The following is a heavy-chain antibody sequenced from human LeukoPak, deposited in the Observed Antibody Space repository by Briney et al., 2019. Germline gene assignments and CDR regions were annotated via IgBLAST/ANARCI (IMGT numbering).Heavy chain of an antibody. J-gene: IGHJ6*02. V-gene: IGHV1-2*02. CDR2: INPNSGGT. Sequence: ASVKVSCKASGYTFTGYYVHWVRQAPGQGLEWMGWINPNSGGTNYAQKFQGRVTMTRDTSISTAYMELSRLRFDDTAVYYCARETEPYDSSGYPLGYYYGMDVWGQGTTVTVSS. D-gene: IGHD3-22*01. CDR3: ARETEPYDSSGYPLGYYYGMDV. CDR1: GYTFTGYY.